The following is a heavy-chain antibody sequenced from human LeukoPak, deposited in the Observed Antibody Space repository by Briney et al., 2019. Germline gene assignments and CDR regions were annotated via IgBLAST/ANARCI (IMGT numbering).Heavy chain of an antibody. CDR3: VLAEY. CDR1: GFTFSNYA. CDR2: ISNNGGST. J-gene: IGHJ4*02. V-gene: IGHV3-23*01. Sequence: PGGSLRLSCAASGFTFSNYAMSWVRQASGKGLEWVSVISNNGGSTHYADSVEGRFTISRDNSKNMLYLQMNSLRAEDTAIYYCVLAEYWGQGTLVTVSS. D-gene: IGHD3-3*02.